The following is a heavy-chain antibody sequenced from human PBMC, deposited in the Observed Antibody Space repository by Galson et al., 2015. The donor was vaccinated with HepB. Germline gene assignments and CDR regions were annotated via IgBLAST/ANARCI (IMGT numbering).Heavy chain of an antibody. CDR3: ATHPPFYCSSTSCYDY. CDR1: GYTLTELS. Sequence: SVKVSCKVSGYTLTELSMHWVRQAPGKGLEWMGGFDPEDGETIYAQKFQGRVTMTEDTSTDTAYMELSSLRSEDTAVYYCATHPPFYCSSTSCYDYWGQGTLVTVSS. V-gene: IGHV1-24*01. CDR2: FDPEDGET. J-gene: IGHJ4*02. D-gene: IGHD2-2*01.